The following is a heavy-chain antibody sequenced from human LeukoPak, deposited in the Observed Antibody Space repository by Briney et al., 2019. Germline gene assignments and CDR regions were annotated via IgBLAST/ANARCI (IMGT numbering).Heavy chain of an antibody. CDR1: GGSISSYY. V-gene: IGHV4-59*01. CDR3: ARVGGIAAFDY. Sequence: SETLSLTCTVSGGSISSYYWSWIRQPPGKGLEWIGYVYYSGSTNYNPSLKSRVTISVDTSKNQFSLKLSSVTAADTAVYYCARVGGIAAFDYWGQGTLVTVSS. CDR2: VYYSGST. D-gene: IGHD6-13*01. J-gene: IGHJ4*02.